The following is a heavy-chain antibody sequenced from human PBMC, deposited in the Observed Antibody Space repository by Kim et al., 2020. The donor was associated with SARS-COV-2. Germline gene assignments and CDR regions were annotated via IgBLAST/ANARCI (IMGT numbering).Heavy chain of an antibody. CDR1: GFTFSDHY. D-gene: IGHD3-16*01. Sequence: GGSLRLSCAASGFTFSDHYMSWFRQAPGKGLEWVAYISSAGSTDYYADSVKGRFTISRDNAKNSLYPQMNSLRAGDTAVYYCARGFGLGGAFDYWGQGTLATVSS. CDR3: ARGFGLGGAFDY. CDR2: ISSAGSTD. V-gene: IGHV3-11*01. J-gene: IGHJ4*02.